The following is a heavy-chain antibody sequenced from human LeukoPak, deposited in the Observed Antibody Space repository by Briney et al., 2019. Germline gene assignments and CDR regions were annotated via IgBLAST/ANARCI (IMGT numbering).Heavy chain of an antibody. V-gene: IGHV4-39*01. Sequence: TSETLSLTCTVSDGLIINDKHFWGWTRQPPGKGLEWIGSIYYSGSTYYNPSLKSRVTISVDTSKNQFSLKLSSVTAADTAVYYCAGWEDIVVVPAANQNFDYWGQGTLVTVSS. CDR3: AGWEDIVVVPAANQNFDY. J-gene: IGHJ4*02. D-gene: IGHD2-2*01. CDR1: DGLIINDKHF. CDR2: IYYSGST.